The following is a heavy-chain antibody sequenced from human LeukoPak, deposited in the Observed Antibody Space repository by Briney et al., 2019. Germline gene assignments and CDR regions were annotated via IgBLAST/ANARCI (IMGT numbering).Heavy chain of an antibody. CDR3: ARAPSRPSSGWYDGIIDY. D-gene: IGHD6-19*01. V-gene: IGHV3-74*01. J-gene: IGHJ4*01. CDR2: IRSAGSDT. CDR1: GFTFSDTW. Sequence: GGSLRLSCAASGFTFSDTWMHWVRQVPGEGLVWVSRIRSAGSDTRYAESVKGRFTISRDNAKNTLYLQMDSVRAEDTAVYYCARAPSRPSSGWYDGIIDYWGQGTPVTVSS.